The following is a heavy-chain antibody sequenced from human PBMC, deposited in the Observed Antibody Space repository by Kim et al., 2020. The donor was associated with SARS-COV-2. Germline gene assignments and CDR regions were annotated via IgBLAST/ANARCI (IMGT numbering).Heavy chain of an antibody. CDR1: GFTFSSYG. CDR2: ISYDGSNK. D-gene: IGHD3-10*01. V-gene: IGHV3-30*18. CDR3: AKDRRPVYYYGSGGHGMDV. Sequence: GGSLRLSCAASGFTFSSYGMHWVRQAPGKGLEWVAGISYDGSNKYYADSVKGRFTISRDNSKNTLYLQMNSLRAEDTAVYYCAKDRRPVYYYGSGGHGMDVWGQGTTVTVSS. J-gene: IGHJ6*02.